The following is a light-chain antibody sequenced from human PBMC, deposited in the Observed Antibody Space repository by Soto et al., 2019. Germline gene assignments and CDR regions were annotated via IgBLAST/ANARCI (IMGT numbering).Light chain of an antibody. CDR1: SSDVGGYNY. CDR3: SSYAGTINVA. CDR2: EVS. V-gene: IGLV2-8*01. Sequence: QSALTQPPSASGSPGQSVTISCTGTSSDVGGYNYVSWYQQHPGKAPRLMIYEVSKRPSGVPDRFSGSKSGNTASLTVSGLRAEDEADYYCSSYAGTINVAFGGGTQLTVL. J-gene: IGLJ2*01.